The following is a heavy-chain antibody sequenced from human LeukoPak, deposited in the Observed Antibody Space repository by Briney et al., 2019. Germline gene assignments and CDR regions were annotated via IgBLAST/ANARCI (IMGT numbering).Heavy chain of an antibody. J-gene: IGHJ5*02. D-gene: IGHD3-10*01. CDR2: INTDSGGT. Sequence: ASVKVSCRASGYSFSTYYMNWVRQAPGHGLEWLGWINTDSGGTNYAQKFLGRVTMTRDKANTTAYLELTGLTSDDTAVYYCTRHVVTLLRGVTQRRENWFDPWGQGTLVTVSS. CDR3: TRHVVTLLRGVTQRRENWFDP. CDR1: GYSFSTYY. V-gene: IGHV1-2*02.